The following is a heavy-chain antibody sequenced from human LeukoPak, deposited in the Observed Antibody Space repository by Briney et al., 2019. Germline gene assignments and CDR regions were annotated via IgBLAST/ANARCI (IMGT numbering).Heavy chain of an antibody. V-gene: IGHV1-69*04. D-gene: IGHD2-2*01. CDR1: GGTFSSYA. CDR2: IIPILGIA. J-gene: IGHJ4*02. CDR3: ARHSSTSCFDY. Sequence: VASVKVSCKASGGTFSSYAISWVRQAPGQGLEWMGRIIPILGIANYAQKFQGRVTITADKSTSTAYMELSSLRSEDTAVYYCARHSSTSCFDYWGQGTLVTVSS.